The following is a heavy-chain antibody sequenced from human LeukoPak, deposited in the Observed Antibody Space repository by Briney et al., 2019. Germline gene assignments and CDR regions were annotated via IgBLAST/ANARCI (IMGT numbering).Heavy chain of an antibody. CDR1: GFTFGDNA. V-gene: IGHV3-49*03. J-gene: IGHJ4*02. D-gene: IGHD5-18*01. Sequence: PGGSLRLSCTASGFTFGDNAMSWFRQAPGKGLEWVGFIRSKTYSGTTEYAASVKGRFTISRDDSKSVAFLQISSLKSEDTAVYYCTRGPIQFDYWGQGTLVTVSS. CDR3: TRGPIQFDY. CDR2: IRSKTYSGTT.